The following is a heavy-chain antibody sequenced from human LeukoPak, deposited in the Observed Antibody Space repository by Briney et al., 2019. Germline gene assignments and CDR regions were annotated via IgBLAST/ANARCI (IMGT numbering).Heavy chain of an antibody. CDR3: AKDMRGGRVVTTSPSFDY. V-gene: IGHV3-43*02. J-gene: IGHJ4*02. Sequence: GGSLRLSCAASGFTFSSYGMSWVRQAPGKVLEWVSLISWDGGSTYYADSVKGRFTISRDNSKNSLYLQMNSLRTEDTALYYCAKDMRGGRVVTTSPSFDYWGRGTLVTVSS. D-gene: IGHD2-21*02. CDR2: ISWDGGST. CDR1: GFTFSSYG.